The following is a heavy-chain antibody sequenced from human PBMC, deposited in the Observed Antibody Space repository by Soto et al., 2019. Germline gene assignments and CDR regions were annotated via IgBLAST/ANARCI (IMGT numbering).Heavy chain of an antibody. Sequence: EVQLVESGGGLVKPGGSLRLSCAASGFTFSNAWMSWVRQAPGKGLEWVGRIKSKTDGGTTDYAAPVKGRFTISRDYPNNTLYLQMNRLKTEETAVYYCPPDVNLWDAFDIWGQGTMVTVSS. V-gene: IGHV3-15*01. J-gene: IGHJ3*02. CDR3: PPDVNLWDAFDI. CDR2: IKSKTDGGTT. CDR1: GFTFSNAW.